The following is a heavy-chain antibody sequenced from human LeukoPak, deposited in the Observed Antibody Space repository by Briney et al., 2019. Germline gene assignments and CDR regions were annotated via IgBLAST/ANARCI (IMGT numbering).Heavy chain of an antibody. CDR1: GFTVRNFA. D-gene: IGHD3-9*01. CDR3: AKDTNYDILTGLGHAFDN. J-gene: IGHJ3*02. V-gene: IGHV3-23*01. CDR2: ISGSGGST. Sequence: GGSLRLSCTASGFTVRNFAMSWVRQAPGKGLEWVSLISGSGGSTYYGDSVKGRSTISRDNSKKTLYLQMNSLRAEDTAVYYCAKDTNYDILTGLGHAFDNWGQGTMVTVSS.